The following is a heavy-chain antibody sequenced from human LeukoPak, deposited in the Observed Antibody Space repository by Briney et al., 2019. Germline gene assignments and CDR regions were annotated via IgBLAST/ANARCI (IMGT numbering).Heavy chain of an antibody. J-gene: IGHJ2*01. Sequence: GGSLRLSCAASGFTFSSYSMNWVRQAPGKGLESVSSISSSSSYIYYADSVKGRFTISRDNAKNSLYLQMNSLRAEDTAVYYCAREERDGYNYYWYFDLWGRGTLVTVSS. CDR2: ISSSSSYI. V-gene: IGHV3-21*01. D-gene: IGHD5-24*01. CDR3: AREERDGYNYYWYFDL. CDR1: GFTFSSYS.